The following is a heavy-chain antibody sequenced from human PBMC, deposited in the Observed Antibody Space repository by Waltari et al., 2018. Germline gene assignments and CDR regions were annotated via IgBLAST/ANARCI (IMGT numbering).Heavy chain of an antibody. Sequence: QVQLVQSGAEVKKPRASVKVSCKASGYTFTSYAMHWVRQAPGQRLEWMGWINAGNGNTKYSQKFQGRVTITRDTSASTAYMELSSLRSEDTAVYYCARGRGEYYDFWSGYYDAFDIWGQGTMVTVSS. CDR3: ARGRGEYYDFWSGYYDAFDI. J-gene: IGHJ3*02. CDR1: GYTFTSYA. D-gene: IGHD3-3*01. CDR2: INAGNGNT. V-gene: IGHV1-3*01.